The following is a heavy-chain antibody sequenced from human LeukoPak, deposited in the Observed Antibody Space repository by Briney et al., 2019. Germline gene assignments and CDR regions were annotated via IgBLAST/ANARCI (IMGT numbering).Heavy chain of an antibody. CDR3: ARDMHIGYCSSASCSDAFDI. J-gene: IGHJ3*02. V-gene: IGHV3-7*03. Sequence: GGSLKLSCAASGFTFSSYWMSWVRQAPGKGLEWVANIKQDGSEKHYVDSVKGRFTISRDNAKNSLYLQMNSLRAEDTAVYYCARDMHIGYCSSASCSDAFDIWGQGTMVTVSS. CDR1: GFTFSSYW. D-gene: IGHD2-2*01. CDR2: IKQDGSEK.